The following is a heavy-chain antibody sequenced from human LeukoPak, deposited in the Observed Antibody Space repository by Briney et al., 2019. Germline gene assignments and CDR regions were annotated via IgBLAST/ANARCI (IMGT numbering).Heavy chain of an antibody. J-gene: IGHJ5*02. V-gene: IGHV1-69*05. CDR3: ARSYVEWFDP. CDR2: IIPIFGTA. Sequence: SVKVSCKASGGTFSSYAISWVRQAPGQGLEWMGGIIPIFGTANYAQKFQGRVTTTTDESTSTAYMELSSLRSEDTAVYYCARSYVEWFDPWGQGTLVTVSS. D-gene: IGHD1-1*01. CDR1: GGTFSSYA.